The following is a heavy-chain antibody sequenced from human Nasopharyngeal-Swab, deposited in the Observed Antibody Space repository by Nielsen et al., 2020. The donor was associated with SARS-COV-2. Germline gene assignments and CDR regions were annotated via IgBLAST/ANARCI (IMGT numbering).Heavy chain of an antibody. Sequence: GGSLRLSCVASGFTLADYYMDWVRQAPGKGLEWLGHSRVKANSYTAEYAASVTGRFTFSREESKNVLYLQMNSLKTEDTAVYYCARVGICHSDWCGSYDSWGQGTLVTVSS. D-gene: IGHD6-19*01. CDR3: ARVGICHSDWCGSYDS. J-gene: IGHJ4*02. V-gene: IGHV3-72*01. CDR2: SRVKANSYTA. CDR1: GFTLADYY.